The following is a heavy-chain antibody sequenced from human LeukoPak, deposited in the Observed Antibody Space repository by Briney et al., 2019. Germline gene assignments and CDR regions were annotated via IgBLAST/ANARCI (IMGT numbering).Heavy chain of an antibody. CDR2: IKQDGSQR. J-gene: IGHJ3*02. CDR3: VRERVLGPKSAFEI. CDR1: GFTFYNYW. V-gene: IGHV3-7*01. D-gene: IGHD2-8*02. Sequence: PGGSLRLSCAASGFTFYNYWMSWVRQAPGKGLEWVANIKQDGSQRFYVGSVRGRFTVSRDNAENSLYLQMNSLSAEDTAVYYCVRERVLGPKSAFEIWGQGTTVTVSS.